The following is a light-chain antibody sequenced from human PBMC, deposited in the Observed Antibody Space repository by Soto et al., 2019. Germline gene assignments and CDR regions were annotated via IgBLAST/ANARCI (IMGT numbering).Light chain of an antibody. J-gene: IGKJ1*01. V-gene: IGKV1-39*01. CDR2: AAS. Sequence: DIQMTQSPSSLSASVGDRVTITCRASQGISTYLNWYQQKPGKAPKLLIYAASSLQSGVPSRFSGSGSETDFTLTISSLQPEDFDTYSCQQSYSITWTLGQGTKVDIK. CDR3: QQSYSITWT. CDR1: QGISTY.